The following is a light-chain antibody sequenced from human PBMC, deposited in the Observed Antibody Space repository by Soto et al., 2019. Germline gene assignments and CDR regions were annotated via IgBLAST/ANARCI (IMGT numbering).Light chain of an antibody. V-gene: IGLV4-69*01. J-gene: IGLJ2*01. CDR3: QTWGTLVV. CDR1: SGHSSYA. Sequence: QPVLTQSPSASASLGASVKLTCTLSSGHSSYASAWHQQQPEKGPRYLMKLNSDGSHSKGDGIPDRFSGSSSGAERYLTISSLQSEDEADYYCQTWGTLVVFGGGTKLTVL. CDR2: LNSDGSH.